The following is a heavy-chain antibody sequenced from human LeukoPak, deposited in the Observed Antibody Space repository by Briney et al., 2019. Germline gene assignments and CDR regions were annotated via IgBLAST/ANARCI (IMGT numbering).Heavy chain of an antibody. CDR1: GGSISSDWY. Sequence: SETLSLTCTVSGGSISSDWYWGWVRQPPGNGLEWIGAIYRNGDAYYNPSLKSRVTISLDTSKNQFSLRLNSVTAADTAVYYCARARRDYYDNSGYESYYYFMDVWGKGTTVTVSS. V-gene: IGHV4-38-2*02. J-gene: IGHJ6*03. CDR2: IYRNGDA. D-gene: IGHD3-22*01. CDR3: ARARRDYYDNSGYESYYYFMDV.